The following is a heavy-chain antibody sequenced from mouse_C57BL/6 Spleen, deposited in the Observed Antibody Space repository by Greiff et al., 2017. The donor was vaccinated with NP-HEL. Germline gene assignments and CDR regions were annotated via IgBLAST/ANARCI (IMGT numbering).Heavy chain of an antibody. J-gene: IGHJ1*03. CDR1: GYAFSSYW. Sequence: QVQLQQSGAELVKPGASVKISCKASGYAFSSYWMNWVKQRPGKGLEWIGQIYPGDGDTNYNGKFKGKATLTADKSSSTAYMQLSSLTSEDSAVYFCAREGIYYGYDGHFDVWGTGTTVTVSS. D-gene: IGHD2-2*01. CDR2: IYPGDGDT. CDR3: AREGIYYGYDGHFDV. V-gene: IGHV1-80*01.